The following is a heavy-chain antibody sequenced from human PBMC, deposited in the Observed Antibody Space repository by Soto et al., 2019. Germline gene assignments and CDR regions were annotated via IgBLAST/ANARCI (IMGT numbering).Heavy chain of an antibody. CDR3: ARYNWGAMGAFDI. CDR1: GGSISSYY. D-gene: IGHD1-1*01. CDR2: IYYSGST. V-gene: IGHV4-59*01. J-gene: IGHJ3*02. Sequence: QVQLQESGPGLVKPSETLSLTCTVSGGSISSYYWSWIRRPPGKGLEWIGYIYYSGSTNYNPSLKSRVTISVDTSKNQFSLKLSSVTAADTAVYYCARYNWGAMGAFDIWGLGTMVTVSS.